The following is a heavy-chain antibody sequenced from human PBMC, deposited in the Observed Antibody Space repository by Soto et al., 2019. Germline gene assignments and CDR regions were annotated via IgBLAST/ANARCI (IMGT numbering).Heavy chain of an antibody. D-gene: IGHD2-21*02. CDR3: ARGGHVVVVTAALDY. CDR2: VNPSGGHT. CDR1: GDTFTDYY. J-gene: IGHJ4*02. Sequence: QVQLVQSGAEVKKPGASVKVSCKASGDTFTDYYIHWVRQAPGQGLEWMGTVNPSGGHTTYAQHFLGSMTXAXXXSXXTLYMELTSLTSEDTAVYYCARGGHVVVVTAALDYWGQGTLVTVSS. V-gene: IGHV1-46*01.